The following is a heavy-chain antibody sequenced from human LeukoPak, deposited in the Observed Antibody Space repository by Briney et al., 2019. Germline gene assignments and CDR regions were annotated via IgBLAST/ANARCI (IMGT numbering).Heavy chain of an antibody. CDR3: ARGGYGSGSYGMGH. D-gene: IGHD3-10*01. J-gene: IGHJ4*02. Sequence: GGSLRLSCAASGFTFSSYEMNWVRQAPGKGLEWVSYISSSGSTIYYADSVKGRFTISRDNSKNTLYLQMNSLRAEDTAVYYCARGGYGSGSYGMGHWGQGTLVTVSS. V-gene: IGHV3-48*03. CDR2: ISSSGSTI. CDR1: GFTFSSYE.